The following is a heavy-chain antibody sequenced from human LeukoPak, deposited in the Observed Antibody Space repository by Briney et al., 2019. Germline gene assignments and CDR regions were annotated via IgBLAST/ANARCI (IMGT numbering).Heavy chain of an antibody. CDR3: ARDHCGVNRCDEDYYHGVDV. Sequence: ASVKVSCKASGYTFTGYYLQWVRQAPGQGLEWMGWINPDSGGTEYAQKFQGRVTMTRDKSNSTAYMELSRLRSDDTAVYYCARDHCGVNRCDEDYYHGVDVWGQGTTVTVSS. D-gene: IGHD2-21*01. V-gene: IGHV1-2*02. CDR1: GYTFTGYY. J-gene: IGHJ6*02. CDR2: INPDSGGT.